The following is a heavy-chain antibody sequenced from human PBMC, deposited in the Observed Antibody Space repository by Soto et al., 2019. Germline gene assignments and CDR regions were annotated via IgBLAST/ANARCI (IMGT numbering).Heavy chain of an antibody. CDR2: TYYKSKWYS. V-gene: IGHV6-1*01. Sequence: SQTLSLTCVISGDSVSSNLASWSWIRQSPSRGLEWLGRTYYKSKWYSDYAESVKSRITIIPDTSKNQFSLQLKSVTPEDTAVYFCAAVLSLVRGVNFYYGMDVWGQGTSVTVSS. CDR3: AAVLSLVRGVNFYYGMDV. D-gene: IGHD3-10*01. J-gene: IGHJ6*02. CDR1: GDSVSSNLAS.